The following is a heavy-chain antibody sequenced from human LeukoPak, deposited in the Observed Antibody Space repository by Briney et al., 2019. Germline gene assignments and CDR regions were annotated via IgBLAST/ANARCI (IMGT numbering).Heavy chain of an antibody. CDR3: TTEPQLGYCSSTSCFTPMGFDS. D-gene: IGHD2-2*02. CDR2: ISGSGGST. Sequence: GGSLRLSCAASGFTFSSYAMSWVRQAPGKGLEWVSAISGSGGSTYYADSVKGRFTISRDNSKNTLYLQMNSLRAEDTAVYYCTTEPQLGYCSSTSCFTPMGFDSWGQGTLVTVSS. CDR1: GFTFSSYA. J-gene: IGHJ4*02. V-gene: IGHV3-23*01.